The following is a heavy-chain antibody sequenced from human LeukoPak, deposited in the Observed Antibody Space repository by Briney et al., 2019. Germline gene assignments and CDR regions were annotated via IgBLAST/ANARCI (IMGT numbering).Heavy chain of an antibody. CDR3: ASHGDCSGGRCYYYYYMDV. D-gene: IGHD2-15*01. CDR1: GGTFSSYA. CDR2: IIPIFGTA. Sequence: ASVNVSCKVSGGTFSSYAISWVRQAPGQGLEWMGGIIPIFGTANYAQKFKGRVTITTDESTSPAYMELSSLRAEDTAVYYCASHGDCSGGRCYYYYYMDVWGKGTTVTVSS. J-gene: IGHJ6*03. V-gene: IGHV1-69*05.